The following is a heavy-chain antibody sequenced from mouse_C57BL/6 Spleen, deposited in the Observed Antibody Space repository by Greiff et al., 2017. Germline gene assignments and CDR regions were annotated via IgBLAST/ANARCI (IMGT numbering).Heavy chain of an antibody. J-gene: IGHJ4*01. V-gene: IGHV1-81*01. Sequence: VQRVESGAELARPGASVKLSCKASGYTFTSYGISWVKQRTGQGLEWIGEIYPRSGNTYYNEKFKGKATLPADKSSSTAYMALRSLTSEDSAVYFCARSPLYGNDYAMDYWGQGASVTVSS. D-gene: IGHD2-1*01. CDR1: GYTFTSYG. CDR3: ARSPLYGNDYAMDY. CDR2: IYPRSGNT.